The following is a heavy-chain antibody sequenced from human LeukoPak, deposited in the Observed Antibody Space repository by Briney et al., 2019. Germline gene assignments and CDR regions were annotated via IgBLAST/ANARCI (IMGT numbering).Heavy chain of an antibody. D-gene: IGHD3-9*01. J-gene: IGHJ4*02. CDR2: VSGSGGST. CDR3: AKVGRYFDWLLPPPPGPYFDY. Sequence: PGGSLRLSCAASGFTFSSYAMSWVRQAPGKGLEWVSSVSGSGGSTYYADSVKGRLTISRDNSKSTLFLQMNSLRAEDTAVYYCAKVGRYFDWLLPPPPGPYFDYWGQGTLVTVSS. V-gene: IGHV3-23*01. CDR1: GFTFSSYA.